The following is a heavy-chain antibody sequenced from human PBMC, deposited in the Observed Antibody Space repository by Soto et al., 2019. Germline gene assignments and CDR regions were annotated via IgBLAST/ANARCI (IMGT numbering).Heavy chain of an antibody. CDR3: ARLPGSGQHTGLGYFDL. J-gene: IGHJ2*01. CDR1: GGSISSGGYS. V-gene: IGHV4-30-2*01. Sequence: QLQLQESGSGLVKPSQTLSLTCAVSGGSISSGGYSWSWIRQPPGKGLEWIGYIYHSGSTYYNPSLKSRVTISVDRSKNKFSLKLSSVTAADTAVYYCARLPGSGQHTGLGYFDLWGRGTLVTVSS. D-gene: IGHD2-15*01. CDR2: IYHSGST.